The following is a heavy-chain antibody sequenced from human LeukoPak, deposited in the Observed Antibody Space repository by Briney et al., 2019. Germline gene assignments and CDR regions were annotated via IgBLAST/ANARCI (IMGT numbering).Heavy chain of an antibody. CDR3: AKELQTYYYDSSGYYLRDFDY. CDR2: IRYDGSNK. CDR1: GFTFSSYG. D-gene: IGHD3-22*01. J-gene: IGHJ4*02. Sequence: PGGSLRLSCAASGFTFSSYGMHWVCQAPGKGLEWVAFIRYDGSNKYYADSVKGRFTISRDSSKNTLYLQMNSLRAEDTAVYYCAKELQTYYYDSSGYYLRDFDYWGQGTLVTVSS. V-gene: IGHV3-30*02.